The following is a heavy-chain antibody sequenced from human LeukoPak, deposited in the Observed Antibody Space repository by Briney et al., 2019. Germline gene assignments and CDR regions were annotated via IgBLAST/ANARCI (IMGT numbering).Heavy chain of an antibody. CDR1: GFNFGTFW. Sequence: GGSLRLSCAASGFNFGTFWMSWVRQAPGRGLEWVAKINQDGSVRDYVDSVKGRFTISRDNANNFLHLQMNSLRADDAAVYYCARDQNFYDTTGEGYFQHWGQGTLVTVPS. CDR3: ARDQNFYDTTGEGYFQH. CDR2: INQDGSVR. D-gene: IGHD3-22*01. V-gene: IGHV3-7*01. J-gene: IGHJ1*01.